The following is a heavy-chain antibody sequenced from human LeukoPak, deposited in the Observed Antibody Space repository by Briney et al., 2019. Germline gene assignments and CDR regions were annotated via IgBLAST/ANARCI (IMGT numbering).Heavy chain of an antibody. V-gene: IGHV4-34*01. CDR2: INHSGST. CDR1: GGSFSGYY. D-gene: IGHD3-9*01. CDR3: ARRFHYDVLTGFVGYPNNWFDP. J-gene: IGHJ5*02. Sequence: PSETLSLTCAVYGGSFSGYYWSWIRQPPGKGLEWIGEINHSGSTNYNPSLKSRVTISVDTSKNQFSLKLSSVTAADTAVYYCARRFHYDVLTGFVGYPNNWFDPWGQGTLVTVSS.